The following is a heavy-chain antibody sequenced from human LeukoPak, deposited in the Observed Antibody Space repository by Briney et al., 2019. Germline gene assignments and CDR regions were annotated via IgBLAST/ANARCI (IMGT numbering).Heavy chain of an antibody. CDR2: VSPGGYT. J-gene: IGHJ5*02. CDR1: GVSVSDYY. Sequence: PSETLSLTCAVSGVSVSDYYWSWIRQSPEKGLEWIGEVSPGGYTTYNPSQRSRVIISEDTSENQLSLNVTSVTAADTALYYCARIRCGRGQARCYNHWAQGSLVTVSS. CDR3: ARIRCGRGQARCYNH. D-gene: IGHD2-21*01. V-gene: IGHV4-34*01.